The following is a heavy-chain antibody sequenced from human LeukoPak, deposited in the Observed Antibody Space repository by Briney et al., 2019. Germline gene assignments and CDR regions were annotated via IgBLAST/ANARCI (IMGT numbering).Heavy chain of an antibody. V-gene: IGHV5-51*01. Sequence: SGESLKISCKASGYSFTSYWNAWVRQMPGKGLEWMGIIYPGDSEIRYSPSLQGQVTISADKSISTAYLQWSSLKASDTAMYYCARRYSYGSLRAFDIWGQGTMVTVS. CDR1: GYSFTSYW. D-gene: IGHD5-18*01. J-gene: IGHJ3*02. CDR3: ARRYSYGSLRAFDI. CDR2: IYPGDSEI.